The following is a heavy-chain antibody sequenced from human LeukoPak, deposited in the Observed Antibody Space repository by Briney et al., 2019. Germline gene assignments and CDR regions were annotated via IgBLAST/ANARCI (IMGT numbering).Heavy chain of an antibody. CDR3: AKWGDYDVLTGYYVPDY. D-gene: IGHD3-9*01. J-gene: IGHJ4*02. CDR1: GFTFSNYA. V-gene: IGHV3-23*01. CDR2: ILGSGGNT. Sequence: PGASLRLSCAASGFTFSNYAMSWVRQAPGKGLEWVSAILGSGGNTYYADSVKGRFTVSRDNSKSTLYLQMNSLRAEDTALYYCAKWGDYDVLTGYYVPDYWGQGTLVTVSS.